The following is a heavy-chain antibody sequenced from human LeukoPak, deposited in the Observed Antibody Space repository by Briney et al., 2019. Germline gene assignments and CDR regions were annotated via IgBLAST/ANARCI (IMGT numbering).Heavy chain of an antibody. J-gene: IGHJ6*02. CDR1: GFTFSGSA. CDR3: TRPPWELDYYGSGSVGYYYGMDV. V-gene: IGHV3-73*01. CDR2: IRSKASSYAT. Sequence: GGSLRLSCAASGFTFSGSAMHWVRQASGKGLEWVGRIRSKASSYATAYAASVKGRFTISRDDSKNTAYLQMNSLKTEDTAVYYCTRPPWELDYYGSGSVGYYYGMDVWGQGTTVTVSS. D-gene: IGHD3-10*01.